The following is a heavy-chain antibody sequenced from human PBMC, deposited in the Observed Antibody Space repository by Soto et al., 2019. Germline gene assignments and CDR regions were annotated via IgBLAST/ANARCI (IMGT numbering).Heavy chain of an antibody. CDR2: ISSSSSYI. V-gene: IGHV3-21*01. D-gene: IGHD6-13*01. J-gene: IGHJ3*02. CDR3: ARVWSVTPGIAAAGYAFDI. Sequence: EVQLVESGGGLVKPGGSLRLSCAASGFTFSSYSMNWVRQAPGKGLEWVSSISSSSSYIYYADSVKGRFTISRDNAKNSLYLQMNSLRAEDTAVYYCARVWSVTPGIAAAGYAFDIWGQGTMVTVSS. CDR1: GFTFSSYS.